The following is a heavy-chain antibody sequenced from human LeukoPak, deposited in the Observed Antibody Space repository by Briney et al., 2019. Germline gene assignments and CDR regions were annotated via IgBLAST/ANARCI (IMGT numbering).Heavy chain of an antibody. J-gene: IGHJ6*02. CDR2: IYSGGST. CDR1: GFTVSSNY. CDR3: ARSLDYYYYYGMDV. D-gene: IGHD1-1*01. Sequence: GGSLRLSCAASGFTVSSNYMSWVRQAPGKGLEWVSDIYSGGSTYYADSVKGRFTISRDNSKNTLYLQMNSLRAEDTAVYYCARSLDYYYYYGMDVWGQGTTVTVSS. V-gene: IGHV3-66*01.